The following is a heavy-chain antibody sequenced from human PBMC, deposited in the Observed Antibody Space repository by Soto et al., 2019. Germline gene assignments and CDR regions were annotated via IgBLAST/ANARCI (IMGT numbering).Heavy chain of an antibody. J-gene: IGHJ4*02. D-gene: IGHD6-25*01. V-gene: IGHV4-34*01. Sequence: QVQLQQWGAGLLKPSETLSLTCAVYGGSFSGYYWSWIRQPPGKGLEWIGESNHSGSTNYNPSLKSRVIISVDTSKNQFSLKLSSVTAADTAVYYCARGFAASRVRDYWGQGTLVTVSS. CDR2: SNHSGST. CDR1: GGSFSGYY. CDR3: ARGFAASRVRDY.